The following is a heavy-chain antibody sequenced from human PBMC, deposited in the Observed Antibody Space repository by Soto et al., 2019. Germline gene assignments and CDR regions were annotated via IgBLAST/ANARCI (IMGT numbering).Heavy chain of an antibody. CDR1: GGSISSYY. CDR3: ARYGSGSYPRLDP. J-gene: IGHJ5*02. Sequence: QVQLQESGPGLVKPSETLSLTCTVSGGSISSYYWSWIRQPPGKGLEWIGYIYYSGSTNYNPSLKCLVAMSVDASKHHCSPKLTSVTAADTAVYYCARYGSGSYPRLDPWGQGTPVTVSS. D-gene: IGHD3-10*01. CDR2: IYYSGST. V-gene: IGHV4-59*01.